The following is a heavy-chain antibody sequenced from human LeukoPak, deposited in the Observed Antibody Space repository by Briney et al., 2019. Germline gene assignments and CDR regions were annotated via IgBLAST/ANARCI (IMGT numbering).Heavy chain of an antibody. D-gene: IGHD6-19*01. CDR3: ARWGWYEGVDY. CDR2: ISSSSSYI. V-gene: IGHV3-21*01. J-gene: IGHJ4*02. Sequence: GGSLRLSCAASGFTFSSYSMSWVRQAPGKGLEWVSSISSSSSYIYYADSVKGRFTISRDNAKNSLYLQMNSLRAEDTAVYYCARWGWYEGVDYWGQGTLVTVSS. CDR1: GFTFSSYS.